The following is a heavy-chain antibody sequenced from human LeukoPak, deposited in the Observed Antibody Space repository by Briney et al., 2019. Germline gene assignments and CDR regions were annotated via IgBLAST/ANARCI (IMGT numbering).Heavy chain of an antibody. V-gene: IGHV3-30-3*01. CDR2: ISYDGSNK. CDR3: ARHLTTVTREFDY. D-gene: IGHD4-17*01. CDR1: GFTFSSYA. J-gene: IGHJ4*02. Sequence: GGSLRLSCAASGFTFSSYAMHWVRQAPGKGLEWVAVISYDGSNKYYADSVKGRFTISRDNSKNTLYLQMNSLRAEDTAVYYCARHLTTVTREFDYWGQGTLVTVSS.